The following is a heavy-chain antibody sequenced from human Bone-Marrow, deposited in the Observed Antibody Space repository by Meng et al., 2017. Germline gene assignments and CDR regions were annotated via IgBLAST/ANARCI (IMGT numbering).Heavy chain of an antibody. J-gene: IGHJ6*02. CDR2: IYTSGST. CDR1: GGSISSYY. V-gene: IGHV4-4*07. CDR3: ARHSGWTAQKYYYYYYGMDV. Sequence: SETLSLTCTVSGGSISSYYWSWIRQPAGKGLEWIGRIYTSGSTNYNPSLKSRVTMSVDTSKNQFSLKLSSVTAADTAVYYCARHSGWTAQKYYYYYYGMDVWGQGTTVTVSS. D-gene: IGHD6-19*01.